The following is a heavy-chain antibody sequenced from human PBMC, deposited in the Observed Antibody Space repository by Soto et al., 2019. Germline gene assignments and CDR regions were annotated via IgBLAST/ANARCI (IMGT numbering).Heavy chain of an antibody. CDR1: GDTLSSYG. CDR2: INTGNDNT. D-gene: IGHD4-17*01. Sequence: GASVKVSCKASGDTLSSYGMHWVRQAPGQRLEWMGWINTGNDNTKYSQRLQGRVTIGRDTSTSTAYMELRSLRSDDTDVYYCARRYGPGFDYWGQGTLVTVSS. V-gene: IGHV1-3*04. J-gene: IGHJ4*02. CDR3: ARRYGPGFDY.